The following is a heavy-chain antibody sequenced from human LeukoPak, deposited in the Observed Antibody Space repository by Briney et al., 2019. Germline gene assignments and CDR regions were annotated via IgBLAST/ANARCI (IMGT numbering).Heavy chain of an antibody. CDR1: GGTFSSYA. Sequence: SVKVSCKASGGTFSSYAISWVRQAPGQGLEWMRGIIPIFGTANYAQKFQGRVTITADESTSTAYMELSSLRSEDTAVYYCARAKYYYDSSGLRETSYAFDIWGQGTMVTVSS. D-gene: IGHD3-22*01. CDR2: IIPIFGTA. V-gene: IGHV1-69*13. J-gene: IGHJ3*02. CDR3: ARAKYYYDSSGLRETSYAFDI.